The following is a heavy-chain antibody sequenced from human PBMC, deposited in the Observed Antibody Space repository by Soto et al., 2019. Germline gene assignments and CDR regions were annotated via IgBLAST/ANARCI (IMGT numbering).Heavy chain of an antibody. V-gene: IGHV3-23*01. CDR1: GFTFFGHA. Sequence: XGSLRLSCVACGFTFFGHAMSGVRHAPGKGLEWVSTSSTTGDYTYYANSVKGRFTISRDNSKNTLFLQMNSLRAEDTAIYYCAKVNRPADYYKYGMDVCAQRTTVTVS. J-gene: IGHJ6*02. CDR2: SSTTGDYT. CDR3: AKVNRPADYYKYGMDV.